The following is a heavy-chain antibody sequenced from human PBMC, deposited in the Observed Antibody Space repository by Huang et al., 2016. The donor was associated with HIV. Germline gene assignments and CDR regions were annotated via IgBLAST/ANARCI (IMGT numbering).Heavy chain of an antibody. CDR3: AKGEFVGESYFDQ. CDR1: GFTFSSYA. Sequence: VQLLESGGGLVQPGGSRRLSCAASGFTFSSYAMSWVRQAPGKWLEWVSTISGSGVSTYHADSVKGRFTTSRDNSENMLYLQMHTLRAEDTAVYYCAKGEFVGESYFDQWGQGTLVTVSS. V-gene: IGHV3-23*01. CDR2: ISGSGVST. D-gene: IGHD3-10*01. J-gene: IGHJ4*02.